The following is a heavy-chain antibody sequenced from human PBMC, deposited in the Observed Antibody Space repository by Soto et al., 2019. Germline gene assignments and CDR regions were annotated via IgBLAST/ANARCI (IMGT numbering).Heavy chain of an antibody. CDR1: GGSISRGDYY. J-gene: IGHJ3*02. Sequence: QVQLQESGPGLVKPSQTLSLNCSVSGGSISRGDYYWSWIRQHPGRGLEWIGHIYHSGRTNYNPSLKSRASISLDTSKSQISLTLTSVTAADTAVYRCARVGSDFDAFDIWGQATMVTVSS. CDR3: ARVGSDFDAFDI. D-gene: IGHD3-16*01. CDR2: IYHSGRT. V-gene: IGHV4-31*03.